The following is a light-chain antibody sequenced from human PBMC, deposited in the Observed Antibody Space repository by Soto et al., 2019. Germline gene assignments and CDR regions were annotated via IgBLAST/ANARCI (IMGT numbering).Light chain of an antibody. V-gene: IGKV3-11*01. CDR3: QQRHMWPIT. CDR1: QSFRGL. J-gene: IGKJ1*01. CDR2: DAY. Sequence: EVVLTHSPFTLSLSPGERATLSCRASQSFRGLLAWYQQKPGQAPRLLIYDAYNRATGIPPRFSGSGSGTDFTLTISSLEPEDSAVYYCQQRHMWPITFGQGTKVDI.